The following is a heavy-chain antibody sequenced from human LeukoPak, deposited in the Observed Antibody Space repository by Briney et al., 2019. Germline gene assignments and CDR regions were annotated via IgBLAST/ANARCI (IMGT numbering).Heavy chain of an antibody. V-gene: IGHV1-3*01. Sequence: EASVKVSCKASGYTFAGYAIFRVRQAPGQRLEWMGWISAGNGNTRYSQKFHDRLTISRDTPASTVYMELSSLRSEDTAIYYCARDRGNYLLPYWGQGTLVTVSS. J-gene: IGHJ4*02. CDR3: ARDRGNYLLPY. CDR2: ISAGNGNT. D-gene: IGHD1-26*01. CDR1: GYTFAGYA.